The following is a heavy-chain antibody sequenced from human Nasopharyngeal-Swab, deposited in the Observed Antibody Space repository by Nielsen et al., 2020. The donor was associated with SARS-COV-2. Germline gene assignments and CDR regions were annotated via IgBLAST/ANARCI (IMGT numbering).Heavy chain of an antibody. D-gene: IGHD3-22*01. J-gene: IGHJ5*02. Sequence: ASVKISCKASGYTFTSYYMHWLRQAPGQGLEWMGIINPSGGSTSYAQKFQGRVTMTRDTSTSTVYMELSSLRSEDTAVYYWARDVDSSGYYAWFDPWGQGTLVTVSS. CDR3: ARDVDSSGYYAWFDP. CDR2: INPSGGST. V-gene: IGHV1-46*01. CDR1: GYTFTSYY.